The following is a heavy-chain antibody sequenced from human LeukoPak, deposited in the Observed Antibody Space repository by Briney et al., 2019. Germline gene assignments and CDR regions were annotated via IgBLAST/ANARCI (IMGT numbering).Heavy chain of an antibody. CDR2: MNPNSGNT. Sequence: GASVKVSCKASGYTFTSYDINWVRQATGQGLEWMGWMNPNSGNTGYAQKFQGRVTMTRNTSISTAYMELSSLRSEDTAVYYCARGAVHDYTGYYYYGMDVWGRGTTVTVSS. D-gene: IGHD4-11*01. CDR3: ARGAVHDYTGYYYYGMDV. V-gene: IGHV1-8*01. J-gene: IGHJ6*02. CDR1: GYTFTSYD.